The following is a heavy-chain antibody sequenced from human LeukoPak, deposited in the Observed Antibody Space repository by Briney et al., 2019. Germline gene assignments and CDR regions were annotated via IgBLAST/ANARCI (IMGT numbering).Heavy chain of an antibody. V-gene: IGHV1-46*01. Sequence: ASVKVSCKASGYTFTSNYIHWVRQAPGQGLEWMGMIYTRDGSTSYAQKFQGRVTVTRDTSTSTVHMELSGLRSEDTAVYYCARDIVGAIGYWGQGTLVTVSS. CDR2: IYTRDGST. CDR3: ARDIVGAIGY. J-gene: IGHJ4*02. D-gene: IGHD1-26*01. CDR1: GYTFTSNY.